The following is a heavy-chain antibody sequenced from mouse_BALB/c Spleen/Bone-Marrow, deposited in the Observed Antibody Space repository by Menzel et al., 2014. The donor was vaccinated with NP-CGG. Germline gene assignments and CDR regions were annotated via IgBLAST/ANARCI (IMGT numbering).Heavy chain of an antibody. CDR3: TRYWFAY. CDR1: GYTFTSYT. CDR2: INPSSEYT. Sequence: QVQLQHPAAELARPGASVKMSCKASGYTFTSYTVHWVKQRPGQGLEWIGYINPSSEYTEYNQKFKDKTTLTADKSSSTAYMQLSSLTSEDSAVYFCTRYWFAYWGQGTLVTVSA. J-gene: IGHJ3*01. V-gene: IGHV1-4*02.